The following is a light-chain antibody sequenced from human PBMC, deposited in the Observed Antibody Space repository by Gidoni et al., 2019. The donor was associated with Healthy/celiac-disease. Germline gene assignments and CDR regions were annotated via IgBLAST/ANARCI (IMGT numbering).Light chain of an antibody. J-gene: IGKJ4*01. CDR2: DAS. Sequence: IVLTQSPATLSLSPGERATLSCRASQSVSSYLAWYQQKPGQAPRLLIYDASNRATGIPARFSGSGSGTDFTLTISSLEPEDVAVYYCQQRSNWPPGLTFGGGTKVEIK. CDR1: QSVSSY. V-gene: IGKV3-11*01. CDR3: QQRSNWPPGLT.